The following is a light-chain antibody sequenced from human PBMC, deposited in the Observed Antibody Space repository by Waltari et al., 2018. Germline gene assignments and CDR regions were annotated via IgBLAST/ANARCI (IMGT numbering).Light chain of an antibody. V-gene: IGKV2-28*01. J-gene: IGKJ3*01. CDR3: MQALQSPFT. CDR2: LGS. CDR1: QRLRHSNGYNY. Sequence: VLIQSPLSLSVTPGESASFSCRSSQRLRHSNGYNYLDWYVQKPGQSPQLLIYLGSSRASGVPDRFSCFGSGTDFTLTISRVEAEDVGIYYCMQALQSPFTFGPGTKVEIK.